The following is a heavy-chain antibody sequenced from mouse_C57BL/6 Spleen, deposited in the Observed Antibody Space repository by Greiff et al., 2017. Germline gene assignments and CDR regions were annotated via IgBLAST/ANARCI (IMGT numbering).Heavy chain of an antibody. CDR1: GFNIKDDY. Sequence: VQLQQSGAELVRPGASVKLSCTASGFNIKDDYMHWVKQRPEQGLEWIGWIDPENGDTEYASKFQGKATITADTSSNTAYLQLSSLTSEDTAVYYGTLYGNYVKYFDYWGQGTTLTVSS. CDR2: IDPENGDT. CDR3: TLYGNYVKYFDY. J-gene: IGHJ2*01. D-gene: IGHD2-1*01. V-gene: IGHV14-4*01.